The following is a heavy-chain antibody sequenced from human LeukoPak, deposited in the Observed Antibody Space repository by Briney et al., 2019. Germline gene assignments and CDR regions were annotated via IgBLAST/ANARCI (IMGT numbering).Heavy chain of an antibody. CDR1: GGSISSYY. D-gene: IGHD1-26*01. CDR3: ARYSGSDNWFDP. Sequence: SETLSLTCTVSGGSISSYYWSWIRQPPGKGLEWIGYTYYSGSTSYNPSLKSRVTISIDTSKNQFSLKLNSVTAADTAVYYCARYSGSDNWFDPWGQGTLVTVSS. J-gene: IGHJ5*02. V-gene: IGHV4-59*01. CDR2: TYYSGST.